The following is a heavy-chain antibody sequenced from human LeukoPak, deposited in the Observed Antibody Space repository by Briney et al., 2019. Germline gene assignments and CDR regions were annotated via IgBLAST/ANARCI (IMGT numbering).Heavy chain of an antibody. CDR1: GGSISSYY. CDR2: IYYSGST. CDR3: ARRSDDYGNYYDY. D-gene: IGHD4-17*01. V-gene: IGHV4-59*08. Sequence: PSETLSLTCTVSGGSISSYYWSWIRQPPGKGLEWIGYIYYSGSTNYNPSLKSRITISVDTSKNQFSLTLTSVTAADTALYYCARRSDDYGNYYDYWGQGTLVTVSS. J-gene: IGHJ4*02.